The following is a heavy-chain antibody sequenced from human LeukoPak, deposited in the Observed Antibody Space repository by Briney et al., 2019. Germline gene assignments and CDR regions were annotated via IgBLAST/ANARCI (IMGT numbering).Heavy chain of an antibody. J-gene: IGHJ4*02. CDR3: ARVRIGSSGWNVDY. D-gene: IGHD6-19*01. CDR2: INTNAGNP. V-gene: IGHV7-4-1*02. Sequence: ASVKVSCKASGYTFTSYDISWVRQAPGQGLEWMGWINTNAGNPTYAQGFTGRFVFSLDTSVSTAYLQISSLKAEDTAVYYCARVRIGSSGWNVDYWGQGTLVTVSS. CDR1: GYTFTSYD.